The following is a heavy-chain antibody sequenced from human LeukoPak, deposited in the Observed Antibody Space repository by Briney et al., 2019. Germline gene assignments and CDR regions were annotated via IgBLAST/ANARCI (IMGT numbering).Heavy chain of an antibody. CDR2: IRSSSSYI. V-gene: IGHV3-21*01. Sequence: GGSLRLSFAASEFTFSSYSMNGVRQPPGKGLEGVHSIRSSSSYIYYADSVKGRFTISRDNAKNSLYLQMNSLRAEDTAVYYCARDLGVVVVAANAFDIWGQGTMVTVSS. CDR3: ARDLGVVVVAANAFDI. J-gene: IGHJ3*02. D-gene: IGHD2-15*01. CDR1: EFTFSSYS.